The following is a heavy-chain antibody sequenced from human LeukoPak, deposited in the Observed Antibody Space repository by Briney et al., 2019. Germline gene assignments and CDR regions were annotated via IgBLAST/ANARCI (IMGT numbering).Heavy chain of an antibody. CDR3: AKDTYYGSGSYPGY. D-gene: IGHD3-10*01. Sequence: GASVKVSCKASGYSFSSYGITWVRQAPGQGLEWMGWISAYNGNTNYAQNLQGRVTMTTDTSTSTAYMEMRSLRSDGTAVYYCAKDTYYGSGSYPGYWGQGTLVTVSS. CDR1: GYSFSSYG. V-gene: IGHV1-18*01. CDR2: ISAYNGNT. J-gene: IGHJ4*02.